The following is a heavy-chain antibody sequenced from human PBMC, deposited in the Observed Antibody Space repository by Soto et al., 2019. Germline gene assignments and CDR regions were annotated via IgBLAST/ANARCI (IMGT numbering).Heavy chain of an antibody. CDR2: FYSSGSI. J-gene: IGHJ5*02. Sequence: SETLSLTCFVSGYSITAGGYYWGWIRHHPGKGLEWIGSFYSSGSIIYNPSLRSRVSISGDTPSNQFSMSLTSVTAADTARYYCARMYSSGSGWFHPWGQGTLVTVSS. CDR1: GYSITAGGYY. V-gene: IGHV4-39*07. D-gene: IGHD6-19*01. CDR3: ARMYSSGSGWFHP.